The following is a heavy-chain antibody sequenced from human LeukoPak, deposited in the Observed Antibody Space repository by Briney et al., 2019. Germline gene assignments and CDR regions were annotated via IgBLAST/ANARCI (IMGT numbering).Heavy chain of an antibody. D-gene: IGHD6-19*01. CDR2: ISSSSSYI. CDR3: AKGTLPGIAVAGGDY. J-gene: IGHJ4*02. CDR1: GFTFSSYS. V-gene: IGHV3-21*04. Sequence: GGSLRLSCAASGFTFSSYSMNWVRQAPGKGLEWVSSISSSSSYIYYADSVKGRFTISRDNAKNSLYLQMNSLRAEDTALYYCAKGTLPGIAVAGGDYWGQGTLVTVSS.